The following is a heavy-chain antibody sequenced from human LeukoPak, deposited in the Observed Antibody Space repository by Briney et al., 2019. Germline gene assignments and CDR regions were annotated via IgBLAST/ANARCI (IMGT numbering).Heavy chain of an antibody. CDR3: AKQLGYCSDGSCYFPY. CDR2: ISNNGGYT. D-gene: IGHD2-15*01. Sequence: GGSLRLSCAAPGFTFSSSAMSWVRQAPGKGLEWVSAISNNGGYTYYADSVQGRFTISRDNSKSTLCLQMNSLRAEDTAVYYCAKQLGYCSDGSCYFPYWGQGTLVTVS. J-gene: IGHJ4*02. CDR1: GFTFSSSA. V-gene: IGHV3-23*01.